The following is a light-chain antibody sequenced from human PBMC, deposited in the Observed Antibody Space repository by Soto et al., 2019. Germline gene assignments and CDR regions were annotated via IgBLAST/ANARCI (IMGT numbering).Light chain of an antibody. J-gene: IGKJ1*01. Sequence: EIVMTQSPLSLPATPGEPASISCRSSQSLLHSNGYNYLDWYLQKPGQSPQLLIYLGSNRASGVPHRFSGSGSGTDFTLKISRVEAEDVGVYYCMQALQTPRTFGQGTKVEIK. CDR1: QSLLHSNGYNY. CDR3: MQALQTPRT. CDR2: LGS. V-gene: IGKV2-28*01.